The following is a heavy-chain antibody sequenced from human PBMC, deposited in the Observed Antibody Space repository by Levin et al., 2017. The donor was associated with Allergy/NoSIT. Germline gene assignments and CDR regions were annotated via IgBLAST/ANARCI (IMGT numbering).Heavy chain of an antibody. D-gene: IGHD3-10*01. CDR1: GGSVTTGSHY. CDR2: ISYSGST. V-gene: IGHV4-61*01. Sequence: RPSETLSLTCTVSGGSVTTGSHYWSWIRQPPGKGLEWIGYISYSGSTNYNPSLKSRVTISLDTSKNQFSLKLSSVTAAETAVYYCTGLYGWDSISWGWFDPWGQGALVTVSS. J-gene: IGHJ5*02. CDR3: TGLYGWDSISWGWFDP.